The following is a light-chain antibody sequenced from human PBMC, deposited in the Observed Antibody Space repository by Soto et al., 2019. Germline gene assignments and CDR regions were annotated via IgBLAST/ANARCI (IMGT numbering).Light chain of an antibody. V-gene: IGLV1-40*01. CDR1: SSNIGAGYD. Sequence: SVLTQPPSVSGAPGQRVTISCSGSSSNIGAGYDVQWYRQFPGTAPKLIIYANSDRPSGVPDRFSGSKSGTSASLAITGLQAEDEADYYCQSYDSSLIVSKVFGTGTKSPS. CDR2: ANS. CDR3: QSYDSSLIVSKV. J-gene: IGLJ1*01.